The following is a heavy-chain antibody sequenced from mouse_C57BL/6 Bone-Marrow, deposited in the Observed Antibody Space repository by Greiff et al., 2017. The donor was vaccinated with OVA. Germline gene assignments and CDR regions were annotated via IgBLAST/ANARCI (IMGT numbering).Heavy chain of an antibody. J-gene: IGHJ3*01. CDR2: ISNGGGST. CDR3: ARQRPLAY. CDR1: GFTFSDYY. V-gene: IGHV5-12*01. Sequence: EVMLVESGGGLVQPGGSLKLSCAASGFTFSDYYMYWVRQTPEKRLEWVAYISNGGGSTYYPDTVKGRFTISRDNAKNTLYLQMSRLKSEDTAMYYCARQRPLAYWGQGTLVTVSA.